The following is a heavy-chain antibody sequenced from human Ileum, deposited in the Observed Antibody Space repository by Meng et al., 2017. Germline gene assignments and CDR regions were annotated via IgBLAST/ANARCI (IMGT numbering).Heavy chain of an antibody. D-gene: IGHD4-17*01. CDR1: GYSFTSYW. CDR3: ATHYLREAAFDI. CDR2: IYPGDSDT. J-gene: IGHJ3*02. Sequence: GGSLRLSCKGSGYSFTSYWIGWVRQMPGKGLEWMGIIYPGDSDTRYSPSFQGQVTISADKSISTAYLQWSSLKASDTAMYYCATHYLREAAFDIWGQGTMVTVSS. V-gene: IGHV5-51*01.